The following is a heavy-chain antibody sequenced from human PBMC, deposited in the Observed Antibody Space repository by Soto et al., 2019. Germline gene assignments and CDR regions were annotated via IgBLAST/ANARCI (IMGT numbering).Heavy chain of an antibody. D-gene: IGHD3-10*01. CDR1: GVTFSVHY. Sequence: EVQLVESGGGLVQPGGSLRLSCAASGVTFSVHYMDWVRQAPGKGLEWVGRTRNKANSYTTDYAASVKGRFTISRDESKNSLYLQMNSLKTEDTAVYYCARGPIRFGAQYYYYDMDVWGQGTTVAVSS. V-gene: IGHV3-72*01. CDR3: ARGPIRFGAQYYYYDMDV. J-gene: IGHJ6*02. CDR2: TRNKANSYTT.